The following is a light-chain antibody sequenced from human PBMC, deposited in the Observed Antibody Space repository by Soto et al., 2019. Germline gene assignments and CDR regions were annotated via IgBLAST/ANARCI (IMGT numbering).Light chain of an antibody. J-gene: IGKJ2*01. V-gene: IGKV1-5*01. CDR3: QQYSSYLYS. Sequence: DIQMTQSPSTLSASVGDRVTITCRASQSISNWLAWYHQKPGKAPKLLIYDASTLETGVPSRFSGSGSGTEFTLTITCLQPDDFATYYCQQYSSYLYSFGQGTKLEIK. CDR1: QSISNW. CDR2: DAS.